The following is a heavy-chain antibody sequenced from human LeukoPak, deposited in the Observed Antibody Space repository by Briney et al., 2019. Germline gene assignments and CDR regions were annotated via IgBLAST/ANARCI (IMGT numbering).Heavy chain of an antibody. CDR1: GGSVSSGSYY. V-gene: IGHV4-61*01. J-gene: IGHJ4*02. Sequence: SETLSLTCTVSGGSVSSGSYYWSWIRQPPGKGLEWIGHIYYSGTTNYNPSLKSRVTISVDMPKNQFSLKLSSVTAADTAVYYCARSVSGYDYYFDYWGQGTLVTVSS. D-gene: IGHD5-12*01. CDR3: ARSVSGYDYYFDY. CDR2: IYYSGTT.